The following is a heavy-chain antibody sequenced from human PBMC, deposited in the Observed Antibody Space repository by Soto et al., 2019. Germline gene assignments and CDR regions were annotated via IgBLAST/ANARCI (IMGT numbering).Heavy chain of an antibody. CDR3: ARGTSSWSWKFDY. J-gene: IGHJ4*02. CDR1: NGSISGYF. V-gene: IGHV4-59*01. Sequence: PXXPLSLTCIVSNGSISGYFWSWIRQPPGKRLAFTXNFHDXETTTYTPSLXXRVTMSLXPSKNHLSLPLTSATAADKAVYYCARGTSSWSWKFDYWGQG. CDR2: FHDXETT. D-gene: IGHD6-13*01.